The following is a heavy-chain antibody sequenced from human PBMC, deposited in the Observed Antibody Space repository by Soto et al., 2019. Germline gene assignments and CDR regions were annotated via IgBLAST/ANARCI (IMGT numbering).Heavy chain of an antibody. Sequence: HVQLQESGPGLVKPSEPLSLTGSVSAGSISRYYWGWVRQSPGEGLEWIAHISYTVDASYNPSLKSRVTISLDTSKNQIALSLMSVTAADTAVYYCVGSLMSRAMESFDYWGQGTLVTVTS. J-gene: IGHJ4*02. D-gene: IGHD5-18*01. CDR3: VGSLMSRAMESFDY. CDR1: AGSISRYY. CDR2: ISYTVDA. V-gene: IGHV4-59*01.